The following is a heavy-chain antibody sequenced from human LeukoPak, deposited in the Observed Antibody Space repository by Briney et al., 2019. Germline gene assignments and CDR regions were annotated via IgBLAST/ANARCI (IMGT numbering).Heavy chain of an antibody. CDR2: IRGSGGST. Sequence: PGGSLRLSCAASGFPFSNYAMTWVRQAPGKGLEWVSGIRGSGGSTYYPDSEKGRFTISRDNSKNTLYLQMNSLRAEDTAVYYCARDYYLDYWGQGTLVTVSS. V-gene: IGHV3-23*01. CDR1: GFPFSNYA. D-gene: IGHD3/OR15-3a*01. J-gene: IGHJ4*02. CDR3: ARDYYLDY.